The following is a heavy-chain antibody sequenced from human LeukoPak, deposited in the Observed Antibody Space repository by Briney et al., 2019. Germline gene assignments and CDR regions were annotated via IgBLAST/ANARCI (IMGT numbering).Heavy chain of an antibody. CDR2: IGSSDSTT. Sequence: LSLTCTVSGGSISSSSYYWGWTRQAPGKGLEWLSYIGSSDSTTHYADSVKGRFTISRDNAKNSLYLQMNSLRAEDTAVYYCARWRATVTTDYYYMDVWGKGTTVAVSS. J-gene: IGHJ6*03. CDR3: ARWRATVTTDYYYMDV. V-gene: IGHV3-11*04. D-gene: IGHD4-17*01. CDR1: GGSISSSSYY.